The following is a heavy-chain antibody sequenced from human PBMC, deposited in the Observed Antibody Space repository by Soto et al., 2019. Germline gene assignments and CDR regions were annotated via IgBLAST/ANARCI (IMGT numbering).Heavy chain of an antibody. CDR1: GGSISSYY. CDR2: IYYSGST. Sequence: TSETLSLTCTVSGGSISSYYWSWIRQPPGKGLEWIGYIYYSGSTNYNPSLKSRVTISVDTSKNQFSLRLSSVTAADTAVYYCAGTENDYGDYDLNYWGQGTLVTVSS. V-gene: IGHV4-59*01. J-gene: IGHJ4*02. CDR3: AGTENDYGDYDLNY. D-gene: IGHD4-17*01.